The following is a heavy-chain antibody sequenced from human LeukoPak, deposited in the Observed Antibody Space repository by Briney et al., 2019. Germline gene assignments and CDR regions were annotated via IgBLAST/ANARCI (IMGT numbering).Heavy chain of an antibody. J-gene: IGHJ4*02. CDR3: ARDTYDSSGYYSGFDY. V-gene: IGHV4-34*01. CDR1: GGSISSYY. D-gene: IGHD3-22*01. Sequence: MTSETLSLTCTVSGGSISSYYWSWIRQPPGKGLQWIGKINHSGSTNYNPPLKSRVTISVDTSKNQFSLKLSSVTAADTAVYYCARDTYDSSGYYSGFDYWGQGTLVTVSS. CDR2: INHSGST.